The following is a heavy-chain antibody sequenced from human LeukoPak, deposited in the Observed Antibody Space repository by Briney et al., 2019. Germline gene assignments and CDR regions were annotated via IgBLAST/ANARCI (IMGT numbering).Heavy chain of an antibody. V-gene: IGHV4-34*01. CDR2: INHSGST. Sequence: PSETQSLTCAVYGGSISGYYWSWIRQPPGKGLEWIGEINHSGSTNYNPSLKSRVTISVDTSKNQFSLKLSSVTAADTAVYYCARGKRYHAVWGQGTLVTVSS. CDR3: ARGKRYHAV. D-gene: IGHD2-2*01. CDR1: GGSISGYY. J-gene: IGHJ4*02.